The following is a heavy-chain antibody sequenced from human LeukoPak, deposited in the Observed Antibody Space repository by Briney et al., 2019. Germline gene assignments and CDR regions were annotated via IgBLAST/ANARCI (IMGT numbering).Heavy chain of an antibody. CDR1: GGSISSSSNY. V-gene: IGHV4-61*05. CDR2: IYYSGST. J-gene: IGHJ4*02. CDR3: ARWSEWERQIDY. Sequence: SETLSLTCTVSGGSISSSSNYWGWIRQPPGKGLEWIGYIYYSGSTNYNPSLKSRVTISVDTSKNQFSLKLSSVTAADTAVYYCARWSEWERQIDYWGQGTLVTVSS. D-gene: IGHD1-26*01.